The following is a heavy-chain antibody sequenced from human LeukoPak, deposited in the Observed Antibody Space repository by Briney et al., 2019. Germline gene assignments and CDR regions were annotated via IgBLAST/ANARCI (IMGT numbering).Heavy chain of an antibody. CDR2: INPSGGST. CDR1: GYTFTSYY. J-gene: IGHJ4*02. V-gene: IGHV1-46*01. D-gene: IGHD3-9*01. CDR3: ARGSPTQAAYYDILTGYYLPDY. Sequence: ASVKVSCKASGYTFTSYYMHWVRQAPGQGLEWMGIINPSGGSTSYAQKFQGRVTMTRDTSTSTVYMELSSLRSEDTAVYYCARGSPTQAAYYDILTGYYLPDYWGQGTLVTVSS.